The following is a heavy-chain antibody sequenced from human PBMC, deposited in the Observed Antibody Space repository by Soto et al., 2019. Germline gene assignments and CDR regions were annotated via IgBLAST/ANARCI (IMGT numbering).Heavy chain of an antibody. V-gene: IGHV4-59*01. CDR3: ARDLAAAGTPLFDF. CDR2: IYYSGNT. D-gene: IGHD6-13*01. J-gene: IGHJ4*02. Sequence: SETLSLTCTVSGGSINNYFWSWIRQPPGKGLEWIGYIYYSGNTNYNPSLKSRVTISVDTSEKQFSLKLSSVTAADMAVYYCARDLAAAGTPLFDFWGQGTLVTVSS. CDR1: GGSINNYF.